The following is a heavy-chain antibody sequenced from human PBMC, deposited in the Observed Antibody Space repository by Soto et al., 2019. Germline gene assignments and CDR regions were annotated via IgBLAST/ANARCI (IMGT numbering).Heavy chain of an antibody. CDR2: VHHSWGS. V-gene: IGHV4-59*08. CDR1: GGSISSYY. CDR3: ARQGFGPLHGLVAV. Sequence: QVQLQESGPGLVKPSETMSLSCTVSGGSISSYYWSWFRQSPGKRMEWIGYVHHSWGSSYNPTLQSRVHISLDTSKSQCSLTVTPVTATDTAVYYCARQGFGPLHGLVAVWGQGNTVTVSS. D-gene: IGHD3-10*01. J-gene: IGHJ6*02.